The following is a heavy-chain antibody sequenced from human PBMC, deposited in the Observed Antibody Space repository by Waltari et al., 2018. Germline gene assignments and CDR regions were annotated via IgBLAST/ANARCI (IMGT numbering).Heavy chain of an antibody. Sequence: EVQLLESGGGLVQRGGSRSRTCVAAGFSFSSCARSWVSQAPGKVLEWVSVISGSGGSTYSADSVKGRFTISRDNSKNTLYLQMNSLRAEDTAFYSCAKDLGTVVTAELDYWGHGTLVTVSS. D-gene: IGHD2-15*01. J-gene: IGHJ4*01. V-gene: IGHV3-23*01. CDR2: ISGSGGST. CDR3: AKDLGTVVTAELDY. CDR1: GFSFSSCA.